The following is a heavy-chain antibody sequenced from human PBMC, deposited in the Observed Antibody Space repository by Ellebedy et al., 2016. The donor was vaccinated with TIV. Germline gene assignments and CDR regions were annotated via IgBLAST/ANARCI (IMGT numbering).Heavy chain of an antibody. V-gene: IGHV3-30*04. Sequence: GESLKISCAASGFTFRNYAFHWVCQAPGKGLEWVAVISYDGTIQDYTDSVKGRFTISRDDSKSTLFLQMSSLRTEDTAMYYCARDVVPGQPDYFDYWGQGTLVAVSS. J-gene: IGHJ4*02. CDR1: GFTFRNYA. CDR2: ISYDGTIQ. CDR3: ARDVVPGQPDYFDY. D-gene: IGHD1-14*01.